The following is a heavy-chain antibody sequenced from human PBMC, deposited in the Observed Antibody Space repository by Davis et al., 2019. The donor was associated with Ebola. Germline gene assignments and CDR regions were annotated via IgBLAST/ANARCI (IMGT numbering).Heavy chain of an antibody. V-gene: IGHV2-5*02. CDR3: AHRKPRYGMDV. CDR2: IYWDDDK. J-gene: IGHJ6*04. Sequence: SGPTLVKPTQTLTLTCTFSGFSFSATGVGVGWLRQPPGKALEWLALIYWDDDKRYSPSLKSRLTITKDTPKNEVVLTMTNMDPVDTATYFCAHRKPRYGMDVWGKGTAVTVSS. CDR1: GFSFSATGVG. D-gene: IGHD3-9*01.